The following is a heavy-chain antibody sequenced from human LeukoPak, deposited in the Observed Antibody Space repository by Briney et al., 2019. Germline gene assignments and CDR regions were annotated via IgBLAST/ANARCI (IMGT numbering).Heavy chain of an antibody. J-gene: IGHJ3*02. CDR1: GYTFTGYY. Sequence: ASVKFSCKASGYTFTGYYMHWVRQAPGQGLEWMGWINPNSGGTNYAQKFQGWVTMTRDTSISTAYMELSRLRSDDTAVYYCARHDYHDAFDIWGQGTMVTVSS. CDR2: INPNSGGT. CDR3: ARHDYHDAFDI. V-gene: IGHV1-2*04. D-gene: IGHD4/OR15-4a*01.